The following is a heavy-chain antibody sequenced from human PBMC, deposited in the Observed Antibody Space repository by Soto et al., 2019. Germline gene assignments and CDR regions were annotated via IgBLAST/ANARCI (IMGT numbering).Heavy chain of an antibody. CDR3: AKDPEGGNDYFEH. CDR1: GFTFSAYG. Sequence: QVQLVESGGGVVQPGRSLRLSCAASGFTFSAYGMHWVRQAPGRGLEWVAIISHDGSYKAYADSVKGRFTIARDNSKGALYLLLNSLRPDDSALYYCAKDPEGGNDYFEHWGQGTQVTVSS. V-gene: IGHV3-30*18. J-gene: IGHJ4*02. D-gene: IGHD2-15*01. CDR2: ISHDGSYK.